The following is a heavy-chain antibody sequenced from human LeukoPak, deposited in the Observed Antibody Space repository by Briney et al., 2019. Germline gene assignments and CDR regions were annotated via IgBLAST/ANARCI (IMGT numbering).Heavy chain of an antibody. V-gene: IGHV4-59*01. CDR2: IYYSGST. CDR1: GGSISSYS. D-gene: IGHD6-13*01. CDR3: ARTASSSGYSSSWLYYFDY. Sequence: SETLSLTCTVSGGSISSYSWNWIRQPPGKGLEWIGYIYYSGSTNYNPSLKSRVTISVDTSKNQFSLKLSSVTAADTAVYYCARTASSSGYSSSWLYYFDYWGQGTLVTVSS. J-gene: IGHJ4*02.